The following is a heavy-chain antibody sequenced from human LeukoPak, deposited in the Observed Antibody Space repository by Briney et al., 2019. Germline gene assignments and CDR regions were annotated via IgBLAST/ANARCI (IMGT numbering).Heavy chain of an antibody. D-gene: IGHD4-17*01. V-gene: IGHV3-21*06. J-gene: IGHJ5*02. CDR2: ISSSSTYI. CDR3: ARLRTTMTSPYYH. Sequence: GGSLRLSCAASGFTFSSYSMNWVRQAPGKGLEWVSSISSSSTYIYYADSVKGRFTISRDNAKNSLYLQMNSLRAEDTAVYYCARLRTTMTSPYYHWGQGTLVTVSS. CDR1: GFTFSSYS.